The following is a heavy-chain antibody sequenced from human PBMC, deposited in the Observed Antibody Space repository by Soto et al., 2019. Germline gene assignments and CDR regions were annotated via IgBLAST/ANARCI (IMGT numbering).Heavy chain of an antibody. D-gene: IGHD3-10*01. Sequence: ASVKVFCKASGYTFTGYYMHWVLQAPGQGLEWMGWINPNSGGTNYAQKFQGRVTMTRDTSISTAYMELSRLRSDDTAVYYCARDLRPAYYYGSGSYYWGQGTLVTVSS. V-gene: IGHV1-2*02. CDR2: INPNSGGT. CDR3: ARDLRPAYYYGSGSYY. CDR1: GYTFTGYY. J-gene: IGHJ4*02.